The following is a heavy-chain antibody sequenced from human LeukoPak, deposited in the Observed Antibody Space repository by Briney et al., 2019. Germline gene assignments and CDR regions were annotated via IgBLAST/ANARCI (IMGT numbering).Heavy chain of an antibody. CDR2: SYTSGST. J-gene: IGHJ5*02. Sequence: PSQTLSLTCTVPGGSISSGSYYWSWIRQPAGKGLEWIGRSYTSGSTNYNPSLKKRVTISVDTSKNQFSLKLSSVTAADTAVYYCARDQYCSGGSCYYWFDPWGQGTLVTVSS. V-gene: IGHV4-61*02. D-gene: IGHD2-15*01. CDR1: GGSISSGSYY. CDR3: ARDQYCSGGSCYYWFDP.